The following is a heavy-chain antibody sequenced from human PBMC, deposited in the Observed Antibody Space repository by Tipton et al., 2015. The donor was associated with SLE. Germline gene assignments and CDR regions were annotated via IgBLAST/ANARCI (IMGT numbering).Heavy chain of an antibody. Sequence: GSLRLSCAASGLTLSDAWMSWVRQAPGKGLEWVGRIKSKIDGGRIDYAAPVKGRFTMSRHDSKNTLYRQMNNLQTEDTAVYYCAGELRDVFDIGGQGTMVTVSS. V-gene: IGHV3-15*01. CDR2: IKSKIDGGRI. CDR1: GLTLSDAW. J-gene: IGHJ3*02. CDR3: AGELRDVFDI. D-gene: IGHD1-26*01.